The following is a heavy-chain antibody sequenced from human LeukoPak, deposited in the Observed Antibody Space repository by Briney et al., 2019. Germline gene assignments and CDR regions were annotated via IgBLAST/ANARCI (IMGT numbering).Heavy chain of an antibody. CDR3: ARHVGYSSSDYFDY. Sequence: PSETLSLTCTVSGGSISSSSYYWGWIRQPPGKGLEWIGSIYYSGSTYYNPSLKSRVTISVDTSKNQFSLKLSSVTAADTAVYYCARHVGYSSSDYFDYWGQGTLVTVSS. V-gene: IGHV4-39*01. CDR2: IYYSGST. J-gene: IGHJ4*02. D-gene: IGHD6-6*01. CDR1: GGSISSSSYY.